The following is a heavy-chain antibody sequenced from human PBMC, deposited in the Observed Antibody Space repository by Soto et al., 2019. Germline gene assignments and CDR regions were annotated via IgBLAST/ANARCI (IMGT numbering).Heavy chain of an antibody. CDR1: GYTFTSYY. D-gene: IGHD6-6*01. V-gene: IGHV1-46*01. J-gene: IGHJ4*02. CDR3: ARDRVAAPPDY. CDR2: INPSGGST. Sequence: GPSVKVSCKASGYTFTSYYMHWVRQAPGQGLEWMGIINPSGGSTSYAQKFQGRVTMTRDTSTSTVYMELSSLRSEDTAVYYCARDRVAAPPDYWGQGTLVTVSS.